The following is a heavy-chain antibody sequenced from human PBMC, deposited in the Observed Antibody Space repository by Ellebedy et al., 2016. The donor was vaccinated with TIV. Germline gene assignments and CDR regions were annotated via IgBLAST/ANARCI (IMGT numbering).Heavy chain of an antibody. CDR2: IYPGDSDT. Sequence: GESLKISCKGSGYSFTDYWIGWVRHMPGKGLEWMGIIYPGDSDTRYSPSFQGQVTISVDKSMSTAYLPWGSLKASDTAMYYCATSAFYSRWYYFDYWGQGTLVTVSS. V-gene: IGHV5-51*01. CDR1: GYSFTDYW. J-gene: IGHJ4*02. CDR3: ATSAFYSRWYYFDY. D-gene: IGHD6-13*01.